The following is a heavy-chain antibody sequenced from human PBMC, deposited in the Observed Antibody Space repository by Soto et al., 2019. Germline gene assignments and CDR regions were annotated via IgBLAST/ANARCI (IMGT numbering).Heavy chain of an antibody. V-gene: IGHV4-59*12. CDR3: ARGSYYYDSSGYYHY. J-gene: IGHJ4*02. D-gene: IGHD3-22*01. Sequence: LSLTCAVCGGSINVYYWSWIRLPPGKGLEWVGYIYNSGSTNYNPSLKSRVTISVDTSKNQFSLKLSSVTAADTAVYYCARGSYYYDSSGYYHYWRQGTSVTVSS. CDR2: IYNSGST. CDR1: GGSINVYY.